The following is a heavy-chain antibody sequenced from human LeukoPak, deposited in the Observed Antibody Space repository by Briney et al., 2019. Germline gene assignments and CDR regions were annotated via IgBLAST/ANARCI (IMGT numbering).Heavy chain of an antibody. D-gene: IGHD5-18*01. J-gene: IGHJ6*03. V-gene: IGHV3-7*01. CDR3: ARVELWRDYYYYMDV. CDR1: GFTFSSYW. Sequence: GGSLRLSCAASGFTFSSYWMSWVRQAPGKGLEWVANIKQDGSEKYYVDSVKGRFTISRDNAKNSLYLQMNSLRAGDTAVYYCARVELWRDYYYYMDVWGKGTTVTVSS. CDR2: IKQDGSEK.